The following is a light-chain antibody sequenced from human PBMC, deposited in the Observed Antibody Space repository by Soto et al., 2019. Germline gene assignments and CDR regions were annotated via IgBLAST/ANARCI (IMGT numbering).Light chain of an antibody. CDR1: NIGGKN. J-gene: IGLJ2*01. CDR3: RVWDRSSDHVV. CDR2: DDS. Sequence: SYVLTQPPSVSVAPGQTATVNCGGNNIGGKNVHWYQQKPGRAPVLVVYDDSDRPSGIPERFSGSTSGNTATLTITRVEAGDVANYYCRVWDRSSDHVVFGGGTQLTVL. V-gene: IGLV3-21*02.